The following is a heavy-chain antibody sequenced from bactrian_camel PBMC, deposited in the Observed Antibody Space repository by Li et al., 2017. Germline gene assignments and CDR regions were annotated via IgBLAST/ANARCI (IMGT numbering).Heavy chain of an antibody. CDR3: AAGSWVAGSLDEHDYVH. CDR1: GFTFEDVH. D-gene: IGHD6*01. Sequence: VQLVESGGGSVQPGGSLRLSCTATGFTFEDVHAAWYRQAPGRRCVLVSAFYRDGDTYHSRSVQGRFTISRDNTKNTLYLEMNNLKPDDTAMYYCAAGSWVAGSLDEHDYVHWGQGTQVTVS. J-gene: IGHJ4*01. V-gene: IGHV3-1*01. CDR2: FYRDGDT.